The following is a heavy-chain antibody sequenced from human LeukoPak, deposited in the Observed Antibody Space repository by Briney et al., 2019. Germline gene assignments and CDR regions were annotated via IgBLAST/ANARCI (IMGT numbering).Heavy chain of an antibody. D-gene: IGHD6-13*01. J-gene: IGHJ4*02. V-gene: IGHV3-53*01. CDR3: ARSDKAAAGPFDY. CDR1: GFTFSNSY. CDR2: IYPSGNI. Sequence: GGSLRLSCAASGFTFSNSYMSWVRQAPGKGLEWVSLIYPSGNIYYADSVKGRFTISRDNSKNTLFLQMNSLRAEDTAIYYCARSDKAAAGPFDYWGQGTLVTVSS.